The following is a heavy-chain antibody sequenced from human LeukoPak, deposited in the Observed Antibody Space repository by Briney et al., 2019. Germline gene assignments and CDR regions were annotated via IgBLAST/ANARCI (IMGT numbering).Heavy chain of an antibody. V-gene: IGHV3-48*04. CDR3: ARLRYYGMDV. CDR2: TSSSSSTI. Sequence: GGSLRLSCAASGFTFSGYDMSWVRQAPGRGLEWVSYTSSSSSTIYYADSVRSRFTISRDNAKNSLYLQMNSLRAEDTAVYYCARLRYYGMDVWGQGTTVTVSS. J-gene: IGHJ6*02. CDR1: GFTFSGYD.